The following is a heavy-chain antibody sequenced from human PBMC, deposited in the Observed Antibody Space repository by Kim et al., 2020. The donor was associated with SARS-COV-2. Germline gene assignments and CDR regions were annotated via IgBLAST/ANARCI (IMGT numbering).Heavy chain of an antibody. CDR1: GFSFSSYN. CDR2: ISSGSSYV. V-gene: IGHV3-21*01. J-gene: IGHJ2*01. D-gene: IGHD6-25*01. CDR3: AREIGAAAATVGYYDL. Sequence: GGSLRLSCAASGFSFSSYNMNWVRQAPGKGLEWVSAISSGSSYVYYADSLKGRFTISRDNSKHTLYLQMDSLRAEDTAVYYCAREIGAAAATVGYYDLSG.